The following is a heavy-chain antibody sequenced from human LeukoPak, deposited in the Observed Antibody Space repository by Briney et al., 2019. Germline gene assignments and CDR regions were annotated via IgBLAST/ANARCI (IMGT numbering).Heavy chain of an antibody. D-gene: IGHD6-19*01. Sequence: PGGSLRLSCAASAFTLSNYAMSWVRQAPGKGLEWVSGISDSGLNTYYADSVKGRFTISRDNSKNTLFLQMSSLRAEDTAIYYCAKEAMTGTWRQVDHWGQGTLVTVSS. J-gene: IGHJ4*02. CDR1: AFTLSNYA. V-gene: IGHV3-23*01. CDR2: ISDSGLNT. CDR3: AKEAMTGTWRQVDH.